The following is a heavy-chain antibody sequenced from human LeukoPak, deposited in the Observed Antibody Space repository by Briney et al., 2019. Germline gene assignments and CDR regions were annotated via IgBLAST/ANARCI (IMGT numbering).Heavy chain of an antibody. J-gene: IGHJ4*02. CDR3: AKDAKRNYDFWDRFDY. Sequence: GGSLRLSCAASGYTFSIYAMSWVRQAPGKGLEWVSAISGSGGSTYYADSVKGRFTISRDNSKNTLYLQMNSLRAEDTALSYCAKDAKRNYDFWDRFDYWGQGTLVTVSS. D-gene: IGHD3-3*01. CDR2: ISGSGGST. CDR1: GYTFSIYA. V-gene: IGHV3-23*01.